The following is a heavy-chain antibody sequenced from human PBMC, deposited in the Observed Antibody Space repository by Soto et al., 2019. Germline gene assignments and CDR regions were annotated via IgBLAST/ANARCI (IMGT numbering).Heavy chain of an antibody. Sequence: PGGSLRLSCAASGFTFSSYGMHWVRQAPGKGLEWVAVIWYDGSNKYYADSVKGRFTISRDNSKNTLYLQMNSLRAEDTAVYYCARDLGTGGNFDYWGQGTLVTVSS. V-gene: IGHV3-33*01. CDR2: IWYDGSNK. J-gene: IGHJ4*02. CDR3: ARDLGTGGNFDY. CDR1: GFTFSSYG. D-gene: IGHD7-27*01.